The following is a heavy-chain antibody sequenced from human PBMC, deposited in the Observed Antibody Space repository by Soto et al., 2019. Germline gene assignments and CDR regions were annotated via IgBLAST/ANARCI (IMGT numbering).Heavy chain of an antibody. D-gene: IGHD1-1*01. CDR1: GFSFSAFA. V-gene: IGHV3-23*01. Sequence: GGSLRLSCAASGFSFSAFAMSWVRQAPGKGLEWVSTISEGGGTPFYADSVKGRFTISRDNSKNTLHLQMTTLRAEDTAVYFCAKRNRYYFDSWGQESLVTVSS. CDR3: AKRNRYYFDS. J-gene: IGHJ4*02. CDR2: ISEGGGTP.